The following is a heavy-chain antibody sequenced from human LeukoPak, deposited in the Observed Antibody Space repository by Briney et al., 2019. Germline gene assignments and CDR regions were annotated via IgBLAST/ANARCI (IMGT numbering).Heavy chain of an antibody. CDR3: ARDQKLGLTYSSGWLDH. D-gene: IGHD6-19*01. V-gene: IGHV1-18*01. CDR2: ISGFNGDT. J-gene: IGHJ4*02. CDR1: GYSFNSYG. Sequence: ASVKVSCKTSGYSFNSYGITWVRQAPGQGLEWMGWISGFNGDTDYAQRLQGRVTLDTDTSTSTAYLELRSLRSDDTAVYYCARDQKLGLTYSSGWLDHWGPGTLVTVSS.